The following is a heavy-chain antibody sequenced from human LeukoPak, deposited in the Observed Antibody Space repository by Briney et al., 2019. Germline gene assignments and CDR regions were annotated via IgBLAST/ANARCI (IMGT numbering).Heavy chain of an antibody. CDR1: GGSFSGYY. Sequence: SETLSLTCAVYGGSFSGYYWSWIRQPPGKGLEWIGEINHSGSTNYNPSLKSRVTISVDTSKNQFSLKLSSVTAADTAVYYCARGPLAAAPSSGVDYWGQGTLVTVSS. D-gene: IGHD6-13*01. V-gene: IGHV4-34*01. CDR2: INHSGST. J-gene: IGHJ4*02. CDR3: ARGPLAAAPSSGVDY.